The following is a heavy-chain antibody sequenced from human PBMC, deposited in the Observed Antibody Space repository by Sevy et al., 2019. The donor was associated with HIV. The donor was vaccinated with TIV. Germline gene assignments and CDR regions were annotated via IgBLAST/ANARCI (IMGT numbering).Heavy chain of an antibody. CDR1: GFIFSGYV. D-gene: IGHD6-13*01. V-gene: IGHV3-23*01. CDR2: ISGSGGST. CDR3: AKDASSSWTGGTFQH. J-gene: IGHJ1*01. Sequence: GGSLRLSCAASGFIFSGYVMSWVRQAPGKGLEGVSTISGSGGSTYYADSVKGRFAISRDNSKNTLDLEMNSLRVEDTAVYYCAKDASSSWTGGTFQHWGQGTLVTVSS.